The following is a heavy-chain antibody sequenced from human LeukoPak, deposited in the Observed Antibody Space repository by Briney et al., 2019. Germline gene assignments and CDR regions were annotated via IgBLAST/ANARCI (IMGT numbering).Heavy chain of an antibody. CDR2: IRSKAYGGTT. CDR3: TSVYGDYGYFDY. CDR1: GFTFSSYS. Sequence: PGGSLRLSCAASGFTFSSYSMSWFRQAPGKGLEWVGFIRSKAYGGTTEYAASVKGRFTISRDDSKSIAYLQMNSLKTEDTAVYYCTSVYGDYGYFDYWGQGTLVTVSS. D-gene: IGHD4-17*01. V-gene: IGHV3-49*03. J-gene: IGHJ4*02.